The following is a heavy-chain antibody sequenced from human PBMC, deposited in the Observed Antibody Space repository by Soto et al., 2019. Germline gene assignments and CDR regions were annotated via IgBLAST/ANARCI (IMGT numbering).Heavy chain of an antibody. CDR2: INPNSGGT. Sequence: QVQLVQSGAEVKKPGASVKVSCMASGYTFTGYFMHWVRQAPGQGLEWMGWINPNSGGTSYAQKFQGRVTMTRDTSISTAYMELTRLRSDDTAVYYCARDDGDYDNWFDPWGQGTLVTVSS. CDR1: GYTFTGYF. D-gene: IGHD4-17*01. CDR3: ARDDGDYDNWFDP. V-gene: IGHV1-2*02. J-gene: IGHJ5*02.